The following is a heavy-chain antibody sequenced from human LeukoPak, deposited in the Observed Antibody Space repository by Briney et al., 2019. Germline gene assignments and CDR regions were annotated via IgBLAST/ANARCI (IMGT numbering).Heavy chain of an antibody. V-gene: IGHV3-30-3*01. D-gene: IGHD1-7*01. CDR3: ARPKMGPLELRSFDI. Sequence: GRSLRLSCAASGFTFSRYGMHWVRQAPGKGLEWVAVISYDGSNKYNADSVKGRFTISRDNSKNTLYLQMNSLRAEDTAVYYCARPKMGPLELRSFDIWGQGTMVTVSS. CDR1: GFTFSRYG. J-gene: IGHJ3*02. CDR2: ISYDGSNK.